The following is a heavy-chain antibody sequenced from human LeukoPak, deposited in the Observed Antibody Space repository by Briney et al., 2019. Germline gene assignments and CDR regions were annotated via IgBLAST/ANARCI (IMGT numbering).Heavy chain of an antibody. Sequence: PGGSLRLSCAASGFTFSSYAMSWVRQAPGKGLEWVANIKQDGSEKYYVDSVKGRFTISRDNAKNSLYLQMNSLRAEDTAVYYCARDLPYYDFWSGYSRSLYGMDVWGQGTTVTVSS. CDR3: ARDLPYYDFWSGYSRSLYGMDV. CDR2: IKQDGSEK. D-gene: IGHD3-3*01. V-gene: IGHV3-7*01. CDR1: GFTFSSYA. J-gene: IGHJ6*02.